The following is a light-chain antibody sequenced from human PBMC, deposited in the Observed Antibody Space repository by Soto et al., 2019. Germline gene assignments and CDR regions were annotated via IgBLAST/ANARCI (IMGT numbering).Light chain of an antibody. CDR3: SAHGGTNLYV. Sequence: QSVLTQPPSASGSPGQSVAISCTGTASDIGGYTFVSWYQQHPGKAPKLLIYDVNKRPSGVPDRFSGSKSGNTASLTVSGLQAEDEADYYCSAHGGTNLYVFSTGTKLTVL. J-gene: IGLJ1*01. CDR2: DVN. CDR1: ASDIGGYTF. V-gene: IGLV2-8*01.